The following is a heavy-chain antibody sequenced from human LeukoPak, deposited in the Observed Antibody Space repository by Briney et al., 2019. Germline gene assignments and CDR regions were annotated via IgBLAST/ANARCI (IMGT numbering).Heavy chain of an antibody. CDR3: AKWIQLGTDAFDI. CDR2: IYYSGST. J-gene: IGHJ3*02. V-gene: IGHV4-39*07. Sequence: SETLSLTCTVSGGSISSSSYYWGWIRQPPGKGLEWIGSIYYSGSTYYNPSLKSRVTISVDKSKNQFSLKLSSVTAADTAVYYCAKWIQLGTDAFDIWGQGTMVTVSS. CDR1: GGSISSSSYY. D-gene: IGHD5-18*01.